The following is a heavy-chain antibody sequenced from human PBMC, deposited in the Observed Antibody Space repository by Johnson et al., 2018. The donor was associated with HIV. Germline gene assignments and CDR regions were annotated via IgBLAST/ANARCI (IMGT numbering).Heavy chain of an antibody. J-gene: IGHJ3*02. V-gene: IGHV3-30*02. Sequence: QVQLVESGGGVVRPGGSLRLSCAASGFSFSSYGMHWVRQAPGKGLEWVAFIRNDGSNKYYADSVKGRFTISRDNSKNTLYLQMNSLRAEDTAVYYCATSLYYYDSSGFSFDAFDIWGQGTLVTVSS. CDR1: GFSFSSYG. CDR2: IRNDGSNK. D-gene: IGHD3-22*01. CDR3: ATSLYYYDSSGFSFDAFDI.